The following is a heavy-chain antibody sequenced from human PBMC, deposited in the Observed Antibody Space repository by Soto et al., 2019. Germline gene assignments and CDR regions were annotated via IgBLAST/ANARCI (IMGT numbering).Heavy chain of an antibody. CDR1: GGSISSGNYY. V-gene: IGHV4-30-4*01. J-gene: IGHJ4*02. Sequence: QVQLQESGPGLVKPSQTLSLTCTVSGGSISSGNYYWSWIRQPPGKGLEWIGCISYSGTTHYSASLNTRVSTSVDTSKNQCSLDLSSVTAGDTAVYYCATMGTPVTGLYYFDYWGQGTLVTVSS. D-gene: IGHD4-17*01. CDR2: ISYSGTT. CDR3: ATMGTPVTGLYYFDY.